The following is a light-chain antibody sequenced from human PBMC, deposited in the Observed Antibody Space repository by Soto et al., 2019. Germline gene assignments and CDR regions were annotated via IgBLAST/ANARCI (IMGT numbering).Light chain of an antibody. CDR2: AAS. CDR1: QSISSF. Sequence: DIQMTQSPSSLSASVGDRVTITCRASQSISSFLNWYQKKPGKAPKLLIYAASSLQSGVPSRFSGSGSGTDFTLTISRLQPEDFATYYCQQSDSTPLTFGQGTKVEIK. V-gene: IGKV1-39*01. CDR3: QQSDSTPLT. J-gene: IGKJ1*01.